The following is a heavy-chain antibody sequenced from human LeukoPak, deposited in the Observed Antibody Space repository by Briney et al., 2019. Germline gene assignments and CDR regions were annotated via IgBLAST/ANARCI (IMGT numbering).Heavy chain of an antibody. Sequence: GGSLRLSCAASGFTFYNYDLHWVRQAAGKGLEWVSTIGTAADTFYPDSVKGRFTISRENAKNSLYLQMNSLRVDDTAVYYCVRAPLCDRNRCNTQDVFNIGGKGKRVTVSS. CDR2: IGTAADT. CDR3: VRAPLCDRNRCNTQDVFNI. J-gene: IGHJ3*02. CDR1: GFTFYNYD. V-gene: IGHV3-13*01. D-gene: IGHD3-22*01.